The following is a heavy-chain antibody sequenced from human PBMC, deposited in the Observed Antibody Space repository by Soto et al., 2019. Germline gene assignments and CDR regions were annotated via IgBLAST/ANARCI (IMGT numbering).Heavy chain of an antibody. CDR2: ISTYNGNT. CDR3: XXXXXXXXXSD. Sequence: QVQLVQSGAEVKKPGASVKVSCKASGYIFTSHGISWVRQAPGQGLEWMGRISTYNGNTKYAQKLQGRVTMTTDTSASIAYMELRSLRSDXXXXXXXXXXXXXXXXSDWGQGTLVTVSS. V-gene: IGHV1-18*01. J-gene: IGHJ1*01. CDR1: GYIFTSHG.